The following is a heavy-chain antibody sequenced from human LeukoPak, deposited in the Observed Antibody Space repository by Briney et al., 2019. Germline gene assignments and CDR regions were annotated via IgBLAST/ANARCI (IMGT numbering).Heavy chain of an antibody. D-gene: IGHD2-8*02. V-gene: IGHV4-59*01. CDR3: ARDHPTPNTGYMDV. CDR2: FYNSGSS. Sequence: SETLSLTCTVSGGSISDYYRGWIRQPPGKGLEWIGYFYNSGSSTYNPSLKSRVTISADTSKNQFSLKLNSVTAADTAVYYCARDHPTPNTGYMDVWGKGTTVTVSS. CDR1: GGSISDYY. J-gene: IGHJ6*03.